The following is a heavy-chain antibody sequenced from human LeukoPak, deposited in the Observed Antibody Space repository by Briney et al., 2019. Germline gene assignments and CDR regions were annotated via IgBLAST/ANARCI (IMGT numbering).Heavy chain of an antibody. D-gene: IGHD5-18*01. CDR1: GLTSSSSW. V-gene: IGHV3-7*01. CDR2: INPDGNKK. CDR3: ARDLAYSRLDY. Sequence: GGSLRLSCAVSGLTSSSSWMDWVRQAPGKGLEWVASINPDGNKKYSADSVKGRFTISRDNAENSLYLQMNSLRVEDTAFYYCARDLAYSRLDYWGQGMLVSVSS. J-gene: IGHJ4*02.